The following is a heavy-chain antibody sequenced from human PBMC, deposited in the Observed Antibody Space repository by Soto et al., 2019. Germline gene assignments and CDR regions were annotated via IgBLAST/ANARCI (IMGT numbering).Heavy chain of an antibody. J-gene: IGHJ4*02. CDR1: GGSVSSGGYY. CDR3: ARSQITMISYFDY. CDR2: IYYTGST. V-gene: IGHV4-61*08. Sequence: SETLSLTCTVSGGSVSSGGYYWSWIRQPPGKGLEWIGYIYYTGSTNYSPSFKNRVTISLDTSKNQFSLKLNSMTAADTAVYYCARSQITMISYFDYWGQGTLVTV. D-gene: IGHD3-22*01.